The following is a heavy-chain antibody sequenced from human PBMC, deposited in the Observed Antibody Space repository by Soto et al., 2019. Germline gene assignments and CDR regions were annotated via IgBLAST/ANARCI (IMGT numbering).Heavy chain of an antibody. J-gene: IGHJ3*02. CDR3: ARATVTRLGYAFDI. CDR1: GGSISSGGYY. Sequence: SETLSLTCTVSGGSISSGGYYWSWILHHPGKGLEWIGYIYYSGSTYYNPSLKSRVTISVDTSKNQFSLKLSSVTAADTAVYYCARATVTRLGYAFDIWGQGTMVTVS. D-gene: IGHD4-17*01. CDR2: IYYSGST. V-gene: IGHV4-31*03.